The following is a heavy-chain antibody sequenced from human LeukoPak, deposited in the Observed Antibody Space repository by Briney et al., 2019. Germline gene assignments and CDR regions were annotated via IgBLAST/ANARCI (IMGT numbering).Heavy chain of an antibody. Sequence: GGSLRLSCAASGFTFSSYSMNWVRQAPGKGLEWVSSISSSSYIYYADSVKGRFTISRDNAKNSLYLQMNSLRAEDTAVYYCARVPHFGVVIMVYFDYWGQGTLVTVSS. CDR1: GFTFSSYS. D-gene: IGHD3-3*01. CDR3: ARVPHFGVVIMVYFDY. V-gene: IGHV3-21*01. CDR2: ISSSSYI. J-gene: IGHJ4*02.